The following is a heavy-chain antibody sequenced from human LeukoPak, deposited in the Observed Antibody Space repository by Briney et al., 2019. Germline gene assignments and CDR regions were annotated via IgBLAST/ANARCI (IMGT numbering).Heavy chain of an antibody. D-gene: IGHD6-19*01. Sequence: ASVKVSCKASGYTFTGDYMHWVRQAPGQGLEWMGWINPNSGGTNYAQKFQGRVTMTRDTSISTAYMELSRLRSDDTAVYYCARDAPQWLAETYYFDYWGQGTLVTVSS. CDR1: GYTFTGDY. V-gene: IGHV1-2*02. CDR2: INPNSGGT. J-gene: IGHJ4*02. CDR3: ARDAPQWLAETYYFDY.